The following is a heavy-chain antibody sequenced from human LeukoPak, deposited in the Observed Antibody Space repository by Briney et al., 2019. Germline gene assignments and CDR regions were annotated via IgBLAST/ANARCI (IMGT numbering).Heavy chain of an antibody. D-gene: IGHD3-3*01. CDR3: AHSPVIGFWSGYYQSHNWFDP. CDR1: GGSISSSSYY. Sequence: TLSLTCTVSGGSISSSSYYWGWIRQPPGKALEWLALIYWDDDKRYSPSLKSRLTITKDTSKNQVVLTMTNMDPVDTATYYCAHSPVIGFWSGYYQSHNWFDPWGQGTLVTVSS. CDR2: IYWDDDK. J-gene: IGHJ5*02. V-gene: IGHV2-5*02.